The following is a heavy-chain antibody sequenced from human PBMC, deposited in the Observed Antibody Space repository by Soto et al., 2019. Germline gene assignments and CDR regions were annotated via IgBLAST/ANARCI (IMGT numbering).Heavy chain of an antibody. V-gene: IGHV3-48*03. CDR1: GFTFSSYE. Sequence: PGGSLRLSCAASGFTFSSYEMSWVRQAPGKGLEWVSYISSSGSTIYYADSVKGRFTISRDNAKNSLYLQMNSLRAEDTAVYYCARVVVQLSGSWQRPHFDPWGQGTLVTVSS. J-gene: IGHJ5*02. CDR3: ARVVVQLSGSWQRPHFDP. CDR2: ISSSGSTI. D-gene: IGHD6-13*01.